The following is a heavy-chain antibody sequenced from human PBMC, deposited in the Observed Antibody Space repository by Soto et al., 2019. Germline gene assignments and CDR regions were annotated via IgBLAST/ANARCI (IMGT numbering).Heavy chain of an antibody. CDR3: ARVRPYYGFWSATYRGAFDI. J-gene: IGHJ3*02. V-gene: IGHV1-18*04. CDR2: ISAYNGNT. D-gene: IGHD3-3*01. CDR1: GYTFTSYG. Sequence: QVQLVQSGAEVKKPGASVKVSCKASGYTFTSYGISWVRQAPGQGLEWMGWISAYNGNTNYAQKLQGRVTMTTDTSTSTAYMELRSLRSDDTAVYYCARVRPYYGFWSATYRGAFDIWGQGTMVTVSS.